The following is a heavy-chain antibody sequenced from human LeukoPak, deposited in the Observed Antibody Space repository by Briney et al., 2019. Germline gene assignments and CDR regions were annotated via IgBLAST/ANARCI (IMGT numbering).Heavy chain of an antibody. J-gene: IGHJ6*02. V-gene: IGHV4-39*07. CDR3: ARGGGPNYYGMDV. D-gene: IGHD3-16*01. CDR1: SGSISSSSYY. Sequence: SETLSLTCTVSSGSISSSSYYWGWIRQPPGKGLEWIGSIYYSGSTYYNPSLKSRVTISVDTSKNQFSLKLSSVTAADTAVYYCARGGGPNYYGMDVWGQGTTVTVSS. CDR2: IYYSGST.